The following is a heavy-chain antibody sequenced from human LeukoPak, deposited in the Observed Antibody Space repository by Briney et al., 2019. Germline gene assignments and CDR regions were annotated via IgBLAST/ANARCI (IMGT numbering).Heavy chain of an antibody. CDR2: INSNSGDT. V-gene: IGHV1-2*02. J-gene: IGHJ4*02. CDR1: GYTFTGYY. Sequence: ASVKVSYKASGYTFTGYYVHWVRQAPGQGLEWMGWINSNSGDTKYAQKFQGRVTMTRATTIGLAYMELSRLKSDDTAVYYCATSRFLEWLYLLDYWGQGTLVTASS. D-gene: IGHD3-3*01. CDR3: ATSRFLEWLYLLDY.